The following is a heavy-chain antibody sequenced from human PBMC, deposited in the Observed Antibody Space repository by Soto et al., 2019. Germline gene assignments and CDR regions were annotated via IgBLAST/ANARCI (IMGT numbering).Heavy chain of an antibody. D-gene: IGHD2-2*01. J-gene: IGHJ4*02. Sequence: PGGSLRPSCQPSGFPFSTYAMSWARQAPGKGLEWVSAISGSGGSTYYADSVKGRFTISRDNSKNTLYLQMNSLRAEDTAVYYCPCSSTSCYVQGENYWGQGTLVTVSS. CDR3: PCSSTSCYVQGENY. CDR2: ISGSGGST. CDR1: GFPFSTYA. V-gene: IGHV3-23*01.